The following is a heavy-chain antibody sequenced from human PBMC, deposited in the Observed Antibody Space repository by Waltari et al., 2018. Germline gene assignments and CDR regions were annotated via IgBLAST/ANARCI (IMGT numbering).Heavy chain of an antibody. Sequence: EVQLVESGGGLVQPGGSLRLPCAASGFTFSSICMRWVRQAPGKGLEWVANIKQDGSEKYYVDSVKGRFTISRDNAKNSLYLQMNSLRAEDTAVYYCARWGAYDSSGYYSYQHWGQGTLVTVSS. V-gene: IGHV3-7*01. J-gene: IGHJ1*01. CDR2: IKQDGSEK. D-gene: IGHD3-22*01. CDR3: ARWGAYDSSGYYSYQH. CDR1: GFTFSSIC.